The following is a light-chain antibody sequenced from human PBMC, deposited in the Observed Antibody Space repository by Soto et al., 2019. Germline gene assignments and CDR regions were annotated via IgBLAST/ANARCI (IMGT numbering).Light chain of an antibody. CDR2: DAS. CDR1: QSVSSY. J-gene: IGKJ5*01. Sequence: EIVLTQSPATLSLSPGERATLSCRASQSVSSYLAWYQQKPGQAPRLLTYDASNMATGIPARFSGSGSGTDFTLTIISLEPEDFAVYYCQQRSNWPPLTFGQGTRLEIK. CDR3: QQRSNWPPLT. V-gene: IGKV3-11*01.